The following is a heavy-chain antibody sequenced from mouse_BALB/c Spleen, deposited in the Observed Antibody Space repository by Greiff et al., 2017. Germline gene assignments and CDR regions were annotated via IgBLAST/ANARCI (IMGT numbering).Heavy chain of an antibody. D-gene: IGHD2-1*01. J-gene: IGHJ3*01. V-gene: IGHV3-2*02. CDR1: GYSITSDYA. Sequence: EVMLVESGPGLVKPSQSLSLTCTVTGYSITSDYAWNWIRQFPGNKLEWMGYISYSGSTSYNPSLKSRISITRDTSKNQFFLQLNSVTTEDTATYYCARERDGIPFAYWGQGTLVTVSA. CDR3: ARERDGIPFAY. CDR2: ISYSGST.